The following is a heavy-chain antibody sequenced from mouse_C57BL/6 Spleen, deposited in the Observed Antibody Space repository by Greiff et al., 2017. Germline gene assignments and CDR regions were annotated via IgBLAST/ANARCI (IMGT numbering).Heavy chain of an antibody. Sequence: VQLQQPGAELVKPGASVKLSCKASGYTFTSYWMHWVKQRPGQGLEWIGMIHPNSGSTNYNEKFKSKATLTVDKSASTAYMQLSSLTSEDSAVYYCAREGITGFAYWGQGTLVTVSA. CDR1: GYTFTSYW. J-gene: IGHJ3*01. V-gene: IGHV1-64*01. D-gene: IGHD1-1*01. CDR2: IHPNSGST. CDR3: AREGITGFAY.